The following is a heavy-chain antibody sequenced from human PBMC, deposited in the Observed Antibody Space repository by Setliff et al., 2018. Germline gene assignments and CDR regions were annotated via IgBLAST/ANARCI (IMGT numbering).Heavy chain of an antibody. CDR3: ARADYSSSLHYFDC. J-gene: IGHJ4*02. Sequence: GASVKVSCKASGGTFSSYAISWVRQAPGQGLEWMGGIIPILGIANYAQKFQGRVTITADESTSTAYMELSSLRSEDTAVYYCARADYSSSLHYFDCWGQGTLVTVSS. CDR2: IIPILGIA. D-gene: IGHD6-13*01. V-gene: IGHV1-69*10. CDR1: GGTFSSYA.